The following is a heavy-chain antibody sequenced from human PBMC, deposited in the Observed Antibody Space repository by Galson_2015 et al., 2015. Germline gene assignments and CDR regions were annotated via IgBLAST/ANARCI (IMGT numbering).Heavy chain of an antibody. D-gene: IGHD2-15*01. CDR1: GVTFSSYD. J-gene: IGHJ4*02. CDR3: AVLGY. V-gene: IGHV3-23*05. CDR2: INKSGGGT. Sequence: SLRLSCAASGVTFSSYDMNWVRQAPGKGLYCVSTINKSGGGTFYADPVKGRFTISRDNSKNTLYLQMNSLSAEDTAVYYCAVLGYWGQGTLVTVSS.